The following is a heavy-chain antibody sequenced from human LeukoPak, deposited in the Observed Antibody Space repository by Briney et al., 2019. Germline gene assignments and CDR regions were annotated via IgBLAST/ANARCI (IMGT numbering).Heavy chain of an antibody. J-gene: IGHJ4*02. V-gene: IGHV3-48*04. Sequence: GGSLRLSCAASGFTFSSYSMTWVRQAPGKGLEWVSYISSSSSTIDYADSVKGRFTISRDNAKNSLYLQMNSLRAEDTAVYYCARDHDEVVVRGYFDYWGQGTLVTVSS. CDR2: ISSSSSTI. CDR3: ARDHDEVVVRGYFDY. D-gene: IGHD3-22*01. CDR1: GFTFSSYS.